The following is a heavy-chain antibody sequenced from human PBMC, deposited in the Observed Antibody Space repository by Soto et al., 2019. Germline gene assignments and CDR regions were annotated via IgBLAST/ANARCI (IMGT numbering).Heavy chain of an antibody. Sequence: SETLSLTCTVSGGSISSGDYYWSWIRQPPGKGLEWIGYIYYSGSTYYNPSLKSRVTISVDTSKNQFSLKLSSVTAADTAVYYRARADYYDSSGNDYWGQGTLVTVSS. V-gene: IGHV4-30-4*01. CDR2: IYYSGST. J-gene: IGHJ4*02. D-gene: IGHD3-22*01. CDR3: ARADYYDSSGNDY. CDR1: GGSISSGDYY.